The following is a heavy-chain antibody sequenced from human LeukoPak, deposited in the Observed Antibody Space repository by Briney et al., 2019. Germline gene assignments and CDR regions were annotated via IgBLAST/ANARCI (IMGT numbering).Heavy chain of an antibody. J-gene: IGHJ4*02. V-gene: IGHV3-30*04. D-gene: IGHD2-2*01. CDR3: ARDWQGSPGYYFHY. CDR1: GFSFSSYA. CDR2: ISHDETNK. Sequence: GRSLRLSCAASGFSFSSYAMHWVRQAPGKGLEWVAVISHDETNKYYGDSVKGRFTISRDNSKNTLYLQMNSLRAEDTAVYYCARDWQGSPGYYFHYWGQGTLVTVSS.